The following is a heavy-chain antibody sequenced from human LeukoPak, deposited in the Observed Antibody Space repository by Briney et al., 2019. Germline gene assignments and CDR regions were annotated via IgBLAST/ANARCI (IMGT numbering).Heavy chain of an antibody. D-gene: IGHD2-2*01. V-gene: IGHV1-69*01. CDR1: GGTFSSYA. Sequence: GSSVKVSCKASGGTFSSYAISWVRQAPGLGLEWTGGIIPIFGTANYAQKFQGRVTITADESTSTAYMELSSLRSEDTAVYYCARDGIVVVPAAMLYWGQGTLVTVPS. J-gene: IGHJ4*02. CDR3: ARDGIVVVPAAMLY. CDR2: IIPIFGTA.